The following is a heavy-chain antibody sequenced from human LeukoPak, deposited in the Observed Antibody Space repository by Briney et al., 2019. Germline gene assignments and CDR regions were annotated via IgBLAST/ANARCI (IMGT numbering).Heavy chain of an antibody. J-gene: IGHJ4*02. CDR1: GFTFSNAW. D-gene: IGHD3-22*01. Sequence: GGSLRLSCAASGFTFSNAWMSWVRQAPGKGLEWVGRIKSKTDGGTTDYAAPVKGRFTISRDDSKNTLYLQMNSLKTEDTVVYYCTTEGPFDSSGYSVSPYWGQGTLVTVSS. CDR3: TTEGPFDSSGYSVSPY. V-gene: IGHV3-15*01. CDR2: IKSKTDGGTT.